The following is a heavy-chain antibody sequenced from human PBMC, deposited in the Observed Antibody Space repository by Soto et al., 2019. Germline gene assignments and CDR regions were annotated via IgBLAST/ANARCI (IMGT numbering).Heavy chain of an antibody. D-gene: IGHD4-17*01. CDR2: FYYSGRT. CDR3: ATMGGYGGNSYWYFDL. V-gene: IGHV4-31*03. CDR1: GGPISSGDYY. J-gene: IGHJ2*01. Sequence: QVQLQESGPGLVKPSQTLSLTCTVSGGPISSGDYYWSWVRQHPGKGLEWIAYFYYSGRTFYNPSLERRVTIAADTSKTQFSLMMNSVNAADTAVYYCATMGGYGGNSYWYFDLWGRGTLVTVSS.